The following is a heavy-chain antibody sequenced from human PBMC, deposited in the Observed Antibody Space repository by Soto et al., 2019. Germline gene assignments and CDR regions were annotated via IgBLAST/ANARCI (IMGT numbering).Heavy chain of an antibody. J-gene: IGHJ6*03. CDR2: ISGSGRST. Sequence: ELQLLESGGGLVQPGGSLRLSCATSGFTFTDYSMNWVRQAPGKGLEWVASISGSGRSTYYADSVKGRFTISRDHSKTTLFTEMHSMRAEGTAVYYCSRDPRRLQYRESYHSFMDVWGKGTPVTVS. D-gene: IGHD1-1*01. V-gene: IGHV3-23*01. CDR1: GFTFTDYS. CDR3: SRDPRRLQYRESYHSFMDV.